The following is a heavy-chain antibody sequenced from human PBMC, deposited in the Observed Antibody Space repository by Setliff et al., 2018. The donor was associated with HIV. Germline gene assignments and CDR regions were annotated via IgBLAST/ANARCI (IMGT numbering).Heavy chain of an antibody. J-gene: IGHJ3*02. CDR1: GASISSYY. CDR2: IHYTGNT. CDR3: ARHWNYDTGLDPFDI. V-gene: IGHV4-59*08. Sequence: SETLSLTCTVSGASISSYYRSWIRQPPGKGLEWIGFIHYTGNTDYNPSLKSRVTMSTDTSKNQLSLKLNSVTAADTAVYYCARHWNYDTGLDPFDIWGQGTRVTVS. D-gene: IGHD3-22*01.